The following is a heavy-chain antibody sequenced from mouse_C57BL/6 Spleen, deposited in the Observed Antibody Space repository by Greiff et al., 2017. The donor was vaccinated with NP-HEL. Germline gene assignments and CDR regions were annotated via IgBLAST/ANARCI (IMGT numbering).Heavy chain of an antibody. CDR1: GYTFTDYY. J-gene: IGHJ2*01. V-gene: IGHV1-26*01. Sequence: VQLQQSGPELVKPGASVKISCKASGYTFTDYYMNWVKQSHGKSLEWIGDINPNNGGTSYIQKFKGKATLTVDKSSSTAYMELRSLTSEDSAVYYCARYGYAFDYWGQGTTLTVSS. CDR3: ARYGYAFDY. D-gene: IGHD2-2*01. CDR2: INPNNGGT.